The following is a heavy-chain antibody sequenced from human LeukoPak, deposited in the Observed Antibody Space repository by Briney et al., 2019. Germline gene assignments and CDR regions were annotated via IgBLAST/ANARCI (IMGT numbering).Heavy chain of an antibody. CDR1: GYSIGTGYY. D-gene: IGHD3-16*01. J-gene: IGHJ5*02. CDR2: IHGDGTT. CDR3: ARPNTWITEGFDH. Sequence: PSETLSLTCSVSGYSIGTGYYWGWIRQPPGKGLQWIGSIHGDGTTFYNPSLKSGLTISIDTSTYQFSLKVTSMTAADTAVYYCARPNTWITEGFDHWGQGALVSVSS. V-gene: IGHV4-38-2*01.